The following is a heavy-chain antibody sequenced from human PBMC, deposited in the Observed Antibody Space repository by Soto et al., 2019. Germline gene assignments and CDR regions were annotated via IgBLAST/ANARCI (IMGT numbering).Heavy chain of an antibody. CDR2: INPRGGST. Sequence: QVQLVQSGAEVKKPGASVKLSCKASGYTFTTYYIHWVRQAPGQGLEWMGIINPRGGSTTYAQKFQGRVTMTGDTSTSTIYMELSSLPSEDTAFYFCARDLPTSTRASDHWGQGTLVTVSS. D-gene: IGHD3-10*01. V-gene: IGHV1-46*01. CDR3: ARDLPTSTRASDH. J-gene: IGHJ4*02. CDR1: GYTFTTYY.